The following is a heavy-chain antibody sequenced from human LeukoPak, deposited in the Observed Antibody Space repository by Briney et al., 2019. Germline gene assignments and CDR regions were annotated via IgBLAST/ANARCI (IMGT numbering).Heavy chain of an antibody. CDR1: GFTFSSYE. J-gene: IGHJ6*03. CDR2: ISSSGSTI. V-gene: IGHV3-48*03. CDR3: ARGGNGDFDPIVTTRRLYYYMDV. Sequence: PGGSLRLSCAASGFTFSSYEMNWVRQAPGKGLEWVSYISSSGSTIYYADSVKGRFTISRDNAKNSLYLQMNSLRAEDTAVYYCARGGNGDFDPIVTTRRLYYYMDVWGKGTTVTISS. D-gene: IGHD3-9*01.